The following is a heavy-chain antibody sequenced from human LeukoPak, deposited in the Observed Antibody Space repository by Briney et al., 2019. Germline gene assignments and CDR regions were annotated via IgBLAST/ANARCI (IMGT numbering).Heavy chain of an antibody. V-gene: IGHV1-69*05. D-gene: IGHD3-22*01. J-gene: IGHJ4*02. CDR1: GGTFSSYA. CDR3: ASKDPNYDSSGYYYDYFDY. Sequence: SVKVSCKASGGTFSSYAISWVRQAPGQGLEWMGGIIPIFGTANYAQKFQGRVTITTDESTSTAYMELSSLRSEDTAVYYCASKDPNYDSSGYYYDYFDYWGQGTLVTVCS. CDR2: IIPIFGTA.